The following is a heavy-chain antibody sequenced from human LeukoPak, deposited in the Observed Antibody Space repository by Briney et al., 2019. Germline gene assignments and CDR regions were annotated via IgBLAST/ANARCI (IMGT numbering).Heavy chain of an antibody. CDR1: GFTFSSYA. D-gene: IGHD3-22*01. J-gene: IGHJ3*02. CDR2: ISGSGGST. V-gene: IGHV3-23*01. CDR3: ARATDYYDSSGYYEGDAFDI. Sequence: AGGSLRLSCAASGFTFSSYAMSWVRQAPGKGLEWVSAISGSGGSTYYADSVKGRFTISRDNSKNTLYLQMNSLRAEDTAVYYCARATDYYDSSGYYEGDAFDIWGQGTMVTVSS.